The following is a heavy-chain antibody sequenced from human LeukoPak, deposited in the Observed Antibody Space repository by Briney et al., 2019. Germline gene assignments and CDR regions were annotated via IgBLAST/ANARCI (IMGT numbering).Heavy chain of an antibody. D-gene: IGHD1-26*01. Sequence: SETLSLTCTVSGGSISSYYWSWIRQPPGKGLEWIGYIYYSGSTNYNPSLKSRVTISVDKSKNQFSLKLSSVTAADTAVYYCARGEPGAVFRYWYFDLWGRGTLVTVSS. V-gene: IGHV4-59*12. CDR2: IYYSGST. CDR1: GGSISSYY. J-gene: IGHJ2*01. CDR3: ARGEPGAVFRYWYFDL.